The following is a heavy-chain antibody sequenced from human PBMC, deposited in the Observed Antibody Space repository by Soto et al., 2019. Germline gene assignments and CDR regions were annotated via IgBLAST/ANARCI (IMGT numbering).Heavy chain of an antibody. CDR3: ARGRVTTYLTAFDD. D-gene: IGHD4-17*01. CDR2: IIPVFGTA. J-gene: IGHJ4*02. V-gene: IGHV1-69*01. Sequence: QVQLVQSGAEVKKPGSSVKLSCKVSGGTFISYAISWVRQAPGRGFEWMGGIIPVFGTANYTQQFQGRVTITADASTSTAYMELSSLRSEDTAFYYCARGRVTTYLTAFDDWGQGTVVTVS. CDR1: GGTFISYA.